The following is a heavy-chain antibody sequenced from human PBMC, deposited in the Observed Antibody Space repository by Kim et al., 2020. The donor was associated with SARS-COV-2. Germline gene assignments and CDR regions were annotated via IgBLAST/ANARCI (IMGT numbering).Heavy chain of an antibody. D-gene: IGHD3-10*01. Sequence: GGSLRLSCAASGFTFSSYAMHWVRQAPGKGLEWVAVISYDGSNKYYADSVKGRFTISRDNSKNTLYLQMNSLRAEDTAVYYCARDLIFGVRGHGMDVWGQGTTVTVSS. J-gene: IGHJ6*02. CDR1: GFTFSSYA. CDR3: ARDLIFGVRGHGMDV. V-gene: IGHV3-30*04. CDR2: ISYDGSNK.